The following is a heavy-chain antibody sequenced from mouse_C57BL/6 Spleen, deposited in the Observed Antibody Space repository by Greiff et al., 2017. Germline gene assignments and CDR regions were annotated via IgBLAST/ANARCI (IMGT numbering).Heavy chain of an antibody. CDR3: ASPDY. V-gene: IGHV1-53*01. J-gene: IGHJ2*01. Sequence: QVQLQQPGTELVKPGASVKLSCKASGYTFTSYWMHWVKQRPGQGLEWIGNINPSNGGTNYNEKFKGKATFAADTSSNTAYMQLSSLTTEDSAIYYCASPDYWGQGTTLTVSS. CDR2: INPSNGGT. CDR1: GYTFTSYW.